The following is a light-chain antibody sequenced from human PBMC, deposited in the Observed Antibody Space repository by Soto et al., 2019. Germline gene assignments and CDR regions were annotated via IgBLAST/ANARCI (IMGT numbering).Light chain of an antibody. Sequence: EIVLTQSPDTLSLSPGERATLSCRASQSVRSERLAWYQQKRGQAPTLLIFDASSRASGTPERFSGSGSGTDFTLTISRLEPEDFAVYYCQECDGAPPITFGLGTRLEI. CDR2: DAS. CDR3: QECDGAPPIT. CDR1: QSVRSER. J-gene: IGKJ5*01. V-gene: IGKV3-20*01.